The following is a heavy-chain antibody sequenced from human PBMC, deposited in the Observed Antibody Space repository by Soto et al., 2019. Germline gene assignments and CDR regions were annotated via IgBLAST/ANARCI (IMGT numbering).Heavy chain of an antibody. CDR3: ARARSGYGSGRPPPRIWDS. D-gene: IGHD3-10*01. V-gene: IGHV1-18*01. J-gene: IGHJ4*02. CDR2: ISAYNGNT. CDR1: GYTFTSYG. Sequence: QVQLVQSGAEVKKPGASVKVSCKASGYTFTSYGISWVRQAPGQGLEWMGWISAYNGNTNYAQKLQGRVTMTTDTSTGTAYMELRSLRSDDTAVYYCARARSGYGSGRPPPRIWDSWGQGTLVTVSS.